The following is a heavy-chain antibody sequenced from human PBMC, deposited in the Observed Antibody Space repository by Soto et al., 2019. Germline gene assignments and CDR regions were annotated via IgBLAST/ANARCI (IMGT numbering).Heavy chain of an antibody. V-gene: IGHV3-9*01. Sequence: EAQLVESGGRLVQPGRSLRLSCVGTGLNFDDFAMHWVRQAPGKGLQWVSGITWNSRVLAYADSVKGRFIISRHNAKNSLYLQMDSLWDEDTALYYWAKGRYDFWSPYYFDSWGQVALGSVSS. CDR3: AKGRYDFWSPYYFDS. CDR2: ITWNSRVL. D-gene: IGHD3-3*01. J-gene: IGHJ4*02. CDR1: GLNFDDFA.